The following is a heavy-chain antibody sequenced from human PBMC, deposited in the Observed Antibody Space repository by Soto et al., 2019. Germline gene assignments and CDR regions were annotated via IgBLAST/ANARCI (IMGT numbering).Heavy chain of an antibody. Sequence: SVKVSCKASGGTFSSYAISWVRQAPGQGLEWMGGIIPIFGTANYAQKFQGRVTITADESTSTAYMELSSLRSEDTAVYYCARGYCSGGSCQEGYFQHWGQGTLVTVSS. V-gene: IGHV1-69*13. D-gene: IGHD2-15*01. CDR1: GGTFSSYA. CDR2: IIPIFGTA. CDR3: ARGYCSGGSCQEGYFQH. J-gene: IGHJ1*01.